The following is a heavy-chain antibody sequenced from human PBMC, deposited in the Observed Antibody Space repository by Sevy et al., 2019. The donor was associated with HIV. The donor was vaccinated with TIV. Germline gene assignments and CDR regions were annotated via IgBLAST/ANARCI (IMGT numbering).Heavy chain of an antibody. D-gene: IGHD5-18*01. CDR2: INPNSGGT. CDR3: ARGATEARRTHNTQAFDI. CDR1: GYTFTGYY. V-gene: IGHV1-2*02. J-gene: IGHJ3*02. Sequence: ASVKVSCKASGYTFTGYYMHWIQQAPGQGLEWMGWINPNSGGTNYAQKFQGRVTMTRDTSISTAYMDLSRLRSDDTAVYYCARGATEARRTHNTQAFDIWGQGTMVTVSS.